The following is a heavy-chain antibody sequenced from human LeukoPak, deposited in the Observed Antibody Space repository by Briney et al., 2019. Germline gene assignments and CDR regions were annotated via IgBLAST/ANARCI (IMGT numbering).Heavy chain of an antibody. CDR2: IRSKTYGGTT. D-gene: IGHD3-10*01. Sequence: GGSLRLSCTASGFTFGDYAMSWFRQAPGKGLEWVGFIRSKTYGGTTEYAASVKGRFTISRDDSKSIAYLQMNSLKTEDTAVYYCTRGYGSGRNWFDPWGQGTLVTVSS. J-gene: IGHJ5*02. CDR1: GFTFGDYA. CDR3: TRGYGSGRNWFDP. V-gene: IGHV3-49*03.